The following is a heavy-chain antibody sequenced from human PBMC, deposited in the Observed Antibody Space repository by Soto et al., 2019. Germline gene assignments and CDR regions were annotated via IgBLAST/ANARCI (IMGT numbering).Heavy chain of an antibody. J-gene: IGHJ4*02. D-gene: IGHD5-18*01. V-gene: IGHV1-18*01. CDR1: GYTFINYG. Sequence: QIQLVQSGPEVKKPGASLKVSCKVFGYTFINYGITWVRQAPGQGLEWMGWITPYDGHTMYAQKLQGRVTMTTDTTTTTAYMEVRRLRSDDTAKYYCARGLVRGNSYGPGDHWGQGTLVIVSS. CDR3: ARGLVRGNSYGPGDH. CDR2: ITPYDGHT.